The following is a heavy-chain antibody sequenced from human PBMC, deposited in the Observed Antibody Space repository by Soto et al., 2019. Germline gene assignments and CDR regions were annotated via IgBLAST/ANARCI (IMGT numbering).Heavy chain of an antibody. D-gene: IGHD5-18*01. J-gene: IGHJ4*02. Sequence: QLQLQESGPGLVKPSETLSLTCTVSGGSISSSSYYWGWIRQPPGKGLEWIGRIYYSGSTYYNPSLKSRVTISVHTSKNQFSLKLSYVPAADTAVYYCARRLVDTAMSYGSFDYWGQGTLVTVSS. CDR1: GGSISSSSYY. V-gene: IGHV4-39*01. CDR3: ARRLVDTAMSYGSFDY. CDR2: IYYSGST.